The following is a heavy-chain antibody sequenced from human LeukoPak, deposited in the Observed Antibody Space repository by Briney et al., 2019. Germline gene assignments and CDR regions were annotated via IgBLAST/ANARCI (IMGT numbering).Heavy chain of an antibody. CDR1: GFTFSDYY. V-gene: IGHV3-11*01. CDR2: ISSSGSTI. D-gene: IGHD5-18*01. Sequence: GGSLRLSCAASGFTFSDYYMSWIRQAPGKGLEWVSYISSSGSTIYYADSVKGRFTISRDNAKNSLYLQMNSLRAEDTAVYYCARERQLGRSYWFDPWGQGTLVTVSS. J-gene: IGHJ5*02. CDR3: ARERQLGRSYWFDP.